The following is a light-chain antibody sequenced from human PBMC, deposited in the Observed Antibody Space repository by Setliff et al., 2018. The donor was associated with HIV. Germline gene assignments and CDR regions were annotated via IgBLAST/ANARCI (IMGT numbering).Light chain of an antibody. CDR3: SSYTSISTDV. CDR2: EVN. J-gene: IGLJ1*01. CDR1: SSDVGSYNR. V-gene: IGLV2-18*02. Sequence: SVLTQPPSASGSPGQSVTISCTGTSSDVGSYNRVSWYQQPPGTAPKLMIYEVNNRPSGVPDRFSGSKSGNTASLTISGLQAEDEADYYCSSYTSISTDVFGTGTKVTVL.